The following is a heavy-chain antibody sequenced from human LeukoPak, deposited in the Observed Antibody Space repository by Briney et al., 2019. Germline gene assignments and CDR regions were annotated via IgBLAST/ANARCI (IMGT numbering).Heavy chain of an antibody. CDR2: ISGDGGST. V-gene: IGHV3-43*02. CDR3: AKDKGDGYSTGYFDY. Sequence: PGGSLRLSCVASGFTFDDYAMHWVRQAPGKGLEWVSLISGDGGSTYYADSVKGRFTISRDNSKNSLYLQMNSLRTEDTALYYCAKDKGDGYSTGYFDYWGQGTLVTVSS. J-gene: IGHJ4*02. D-gene: IGHD5-24*01. CDR1: GFTFDDYA.